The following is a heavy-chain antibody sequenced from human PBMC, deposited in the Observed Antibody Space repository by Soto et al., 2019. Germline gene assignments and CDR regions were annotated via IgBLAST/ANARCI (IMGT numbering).Heavy chain of an antibody. CDR2: ISTSIITI. J-gene: IGHJ4*02. CDR1: GFTFSSYS. CDR3: AREKYSSGWASDY. V-gene: IGHV3-48*01. Sequence: DVHLVESGGGLVQPGGSLRLSCAAAGFTFSSYSMNWVRQAPGQGLEWVAYISTSIITIYYADSVKGRFTISRDNAKNSLYRQRNSLRAEDTAVYYCAREKYSSGWASDYWGQGTLVTVSS. D-gene: IGHD6-19*01.